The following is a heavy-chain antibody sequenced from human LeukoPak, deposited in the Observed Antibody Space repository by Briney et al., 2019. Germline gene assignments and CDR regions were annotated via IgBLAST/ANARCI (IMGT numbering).Heavy chain of an antibody. CDR2: IGLSSRNT. D-gene: IGHD6-13*01. Sequence: GGSLRLACVASGFTFSDYSMNWVRQAPGKGLEWLSYIGLSSRNTFYAESVEGRFTISSDNAKNSLYLQMNSLRDEDTAVYYCARDRHSSSWHNWFDPWGQGTLVTVSS. J-gene: IGHJ5*02. CDR1: GFTFSDYS. V-gene: IGHV3-48*02. CDR3: ARDRHSSSWHNWFDP.